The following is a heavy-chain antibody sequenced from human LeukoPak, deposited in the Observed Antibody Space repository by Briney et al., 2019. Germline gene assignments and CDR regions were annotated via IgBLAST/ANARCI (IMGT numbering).Heavy chain of an antibody. V-gene: IGHV3-23*01. CDR1: GFTFSNSA. D-gene: IGHD6-6*01. CDR3: AKDRTSSPGAY. Sequence: GGSLRLSCAASGFTFSNSAMSWARQAPGKGLEWVSGISGSGGSTYYAESVEGRFTISRDNSKNTLYLQMNSLRAEDTAVYYCAKDRTSSPGAYWGQGTLVTVSS. CDR2: ISGSGGST. J-gene: IGHJ4*02.